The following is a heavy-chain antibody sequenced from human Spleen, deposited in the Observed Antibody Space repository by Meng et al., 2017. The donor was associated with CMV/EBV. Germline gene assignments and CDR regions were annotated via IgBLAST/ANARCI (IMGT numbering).Heavy chain of an antibody. D-gene: IGHD3-10*01. CDR1: SGSVSSDSHY. V-gene: IGHV4-61*01. Sequence: GSLRLSCTVSSGSVSSDSHYWSWLRQPPGKGLEWIGYIYYRGGTNYNPSLKSRVTISVDTSRNQFSLKLRSVTAADTAVYYCARAAFTMDRGVINYLDPWGQGTLVTVSS. CDR3: ARAAFTMDRGVINYLDP. J-gene: IGHJ5*02. CDR2: IYYRGGT.